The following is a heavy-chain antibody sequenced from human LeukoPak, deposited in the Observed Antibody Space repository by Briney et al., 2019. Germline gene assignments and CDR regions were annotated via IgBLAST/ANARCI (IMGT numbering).Heavy chain of an antibody. V-gene: IGHV4-34*01. D-gene: IGHD4-17*01. J-gene: IGHJ5*02. CDR3: ARGLTTVTTFNWFDP. CDR1: GGFFSGYF. Sequence: SETLSLTCAVYGGFFSGYFWSWIRQPPGKGLEWIGEINHSGSTNYNPSLKSRVTISVDTSKNQFSLKLSSVTAADTAVYSCARGLTTVTTFNWFDPWGQGTLVAVSS. CDR2: INHSGST.